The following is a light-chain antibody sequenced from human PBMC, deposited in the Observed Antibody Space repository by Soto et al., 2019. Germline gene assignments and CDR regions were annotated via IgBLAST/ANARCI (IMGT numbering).Light chain of an antibody. J-gene: IGKJ5*01. CDR1: QSVSSSY. CDR3: QQYGSSPF. Sequence: EIVLTQSPGTLSLSPGERATLSCRASQSVSSSYLAWYQQKPGQAPRLLIYGASSRATGIPDRFSGSGSGTDFTLTISRLEPEDVAVYYRQQYGSSPFFGQGTRLEIK. CDR2: GAS. V-gene: IGKV3-20*01.